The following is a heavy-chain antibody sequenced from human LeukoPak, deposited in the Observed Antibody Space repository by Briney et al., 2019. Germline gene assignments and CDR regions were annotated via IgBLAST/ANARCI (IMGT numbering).Heavy chain of an antibody. CDR3: AKAPLGYDSSGYYCDY. Sequence: ASVRVSCTASGYTFAGYYMHWVRQAPGQGLEWMGWINPNSGGTNYAQKFQGRVTITADESTSTAYMELSSLRSEGTAVYYCAKAPLGYDSSGYYCDYWGQGTLVTVSS. D-gene: IGHD3-22*01. CDR2: INPNSGGT. CDR1: GYTFAGYY. V-gene: IGHV1-2*02. J-gene: IGHJ4*02.